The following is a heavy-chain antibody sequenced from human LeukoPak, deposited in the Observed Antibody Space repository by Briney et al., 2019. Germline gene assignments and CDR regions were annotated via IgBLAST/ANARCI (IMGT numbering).Heavy chain of an antibody. J-gene: IGHJ4*02. CDR3: AAVMTTVTSRFDY. CDR1: GFTVSSNY. CDR2: IYSGGST. V-gene: IGHV3-53*01. D-gene: IGHD4-17*01. Sequence: GGSLRLSCAASGFTVSSNYMSWVRQAPGKGLEWVSVIYSGGSTYYADSVKGRFTISRDNSKNALYLQMNSLRAEDTAVYYCAAVMTTVTSRFDYWGQGTLVTVSS.